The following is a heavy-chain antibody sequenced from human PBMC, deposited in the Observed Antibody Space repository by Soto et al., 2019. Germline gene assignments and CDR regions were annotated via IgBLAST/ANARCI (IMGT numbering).Heavy chain of an antibody. Sequence: QVQLVQSGAEVKKPGASVKVSCKASGYTFTSYDINWVRQATGQGLEWMGWMNPNSGNTGYAQKFHGRVTMTRNTSISTAYMELSSLRSEDTAVYYCARGSYYYDFWSGPYPFDYWGQGTLVTVSS. V-gene: IGHV1-8*01. D-gene: IGHD3-3*01. CDR3: ARGSYYYDFWSGPYPFDY. CDR2: MNPNSGNT. CDR1: GYTFTSYD. J-gene: IGHJ4*02.